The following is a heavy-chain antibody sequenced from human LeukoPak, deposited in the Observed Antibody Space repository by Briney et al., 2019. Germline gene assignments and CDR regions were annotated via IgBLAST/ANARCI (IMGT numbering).Heavy chain of an antibody. V-gene: IGHV3-48*01. J-gene: IGHJ4*02. D-gene: IGHD2-2*01. CDR2: ISSSSSTI. CDR3: AKRRGYCSSTSCSYDYFDY. Sequence: GGSLRLSCAASGFTFSSYSMNWVRQAPGKGLEWVSYISSSSSTIYYADSVKGRFTISRDNSKNTLYLQMNSLRAEDTAVYYCAKRRGYCSSTSCSYDYFDYWGQGTLVTVSS. CDR1: GFTFSSYS.